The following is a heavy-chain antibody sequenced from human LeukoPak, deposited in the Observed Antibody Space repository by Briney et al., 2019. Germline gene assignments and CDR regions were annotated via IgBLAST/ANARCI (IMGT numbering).Heavy chain of an antibody. J-gene: IGHJ4*02. V-gene: IGHV4-39*01. CDR1: GGSISSSSYY. CDR3: ARHGQWLAYCFDY. Sequence: SETLSLTCTVSGGSISSSSYYWGWIRQPPGKGLEWIGSIYYSGSTYYNPSLKSRVTISVDTSKNQFSLKLSSVTAADTAVYYCARHGQWLAYCFDYWGQGTLVTVSS. CDR2: IYYSGST. D-gene: IGHD6-19*01.